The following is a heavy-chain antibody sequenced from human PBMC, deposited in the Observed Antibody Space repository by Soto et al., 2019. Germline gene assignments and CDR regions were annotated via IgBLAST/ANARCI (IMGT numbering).Heavy chain of an antibody. D-gene: IGHD6-13*01. V-gene: IGHV1-69*13. J-gene: IGHJ4*02. Sequence: SVKVSCKASGGTFSSYAISWVRQAPGQGLEWMGGIIPIFGTANYAQKFQGRVTITADESTSTAYMELSSLRSEDTAVYYCARVNRPYSSSWSRPIYYFDYWGQGTLVTSPQ. CDR2: IIPIFGTA. CDR1: GGTFSSYA. CDR3: ARVNRPYSSSWSRPIYYFDY.